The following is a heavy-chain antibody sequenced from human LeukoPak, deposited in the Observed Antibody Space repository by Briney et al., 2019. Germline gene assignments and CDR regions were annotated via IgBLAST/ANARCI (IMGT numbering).Heavy chain of an antibody. D-gene: IGHD3-10*01. CDR1: GSTFSSYS. V-gene: IGHV3-21*01. J-gene: IGHJ5*02. CDR3: ARDLSGFGELS. Sequence: PGGSLRLSCAASGSTFSSYSMHWVRQAPGKGLEWVSSISSSSSYIYYADSVKGRFTISRDNAKNSLYLQMNSLRAEDTAVYYCARDLSGFGELSWGQGTLVTVSS. CDR2: ISSSSSYI.